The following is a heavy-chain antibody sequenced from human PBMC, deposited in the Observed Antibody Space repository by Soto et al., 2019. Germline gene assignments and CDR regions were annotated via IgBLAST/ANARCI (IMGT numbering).Heavy chain of an antibody. CDR3: ARLYYYDSSGSPPQAYDAFDI. CDR2: INPSGGST. CDR1: GYTFTSYY. D-gene: IGHD3-22*01. V-gene: IGHV1-46*01. J-gene: IGHJ3*02. Sequence: ASVKVSCKASGYTFTSYYMHWVRQAPGQGLEWMGIINPSGGSTSYAQKFQGRVTMTRDTSTSTVYMELSSLRSEDTAVYYCARLYYYDSSGSPPQAYDAFDIWGQATMVTVSS.